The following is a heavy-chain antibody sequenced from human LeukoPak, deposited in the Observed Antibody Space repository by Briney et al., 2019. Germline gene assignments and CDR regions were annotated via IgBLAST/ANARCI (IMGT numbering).Heavy chain of an antibody. CDR1: GGTFSSYA. J-gene: IGHJ3*02. Sequence: ASVKVSCKASGGTFSSYAISWVRQAPGQGLEWMGGIIPIFGTANYAQKFQGRVTITVDESTSTAYMELSSLRSEDTAVYYCARGHLPFGVVILSGAFDIWGQGTMVTVSS. V-gene: IGHV1-69*13. D-gene: IGHD3-3*01. CDR3: ARGHLPFGVVILSGAFDI. CDR2: IIPIFGTA.